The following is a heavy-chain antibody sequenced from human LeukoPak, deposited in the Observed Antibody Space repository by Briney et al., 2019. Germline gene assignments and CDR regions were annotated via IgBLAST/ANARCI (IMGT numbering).Heavy chain of an antibody. J-gene: IGHJ4*02. Sequence: SETLSLTCTVSGGSIGSYSWSWIRQPPGKGLEWIGYIYYSGSTKRNPSLKSRVTISVDTSKNQFSLKLSSVTAADTAVYYCARERYYYGSGSYHDYWGQGTQVTVSS. V-gene: IGHV4-59*01. D-gene: IGHD3-10*01. CDR2: IYYSGST. CDR3: ARERYYYGSGSYHDY. CDR1: GGSIGSYS.